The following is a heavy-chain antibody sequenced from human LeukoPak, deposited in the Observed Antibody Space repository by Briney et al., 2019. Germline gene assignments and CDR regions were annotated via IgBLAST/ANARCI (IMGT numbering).Heavy chain of an antibody. CDR1: GYTFTSYG. D-gene: IGHD6-13*01. CDR2: INPNSGGT. CDR3: ARDHKSAAGPYYYYYYMDV. V-gene: IGHV1-2*02. J-gene: IGHJ6*03. Sequence: GASVKVSCKASGYTFTSYGISWVRQAPGQGLEWMGWINPNSGGTNYAQKFQGRVTMTRDTSISTAYMELSRLRSDDTAVYYCARDHKSAAGPYYYYYYMDVWGKGTTVTVSS.